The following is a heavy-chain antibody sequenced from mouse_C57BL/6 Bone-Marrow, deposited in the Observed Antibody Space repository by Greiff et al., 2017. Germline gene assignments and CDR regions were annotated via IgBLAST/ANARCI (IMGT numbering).Heavy chain of an antibody. J-gene: IGHJ3*01. CDR2: IDPSDGET. CDR3: ARGGLDGCCDWFAY. V-gene: IGHV1-52*01. CDR1: GYTFTSYW. D-gene: IGHD2-3*01. Sequence: VQLQQSGAELVRPGSSVKLSCKASGYTFTSYWMHWVKQRPRQGLEWIGDIDPSDGETHYNQKFKDKATLTADKSSSTAYMQLSSLTSEDSAVDYCARGGLDGCCDWFAYWGQGTLVTVSA.